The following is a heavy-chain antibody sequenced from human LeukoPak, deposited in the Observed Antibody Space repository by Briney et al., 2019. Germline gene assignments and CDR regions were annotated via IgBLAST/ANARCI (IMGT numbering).Heavy chain of an antibody. J-gene: IGHJ4*02. CDR2: INPNSGGT. CDR3: AREGELGYSYAVDY. Sequence: ASVKVPCKASGYTFTGYYMHWVRQAPGQGLEWMGWINPNSGGTNYAQKFQGRVTMTRDTSISTAYMELSRLRSDDTAVYYCAREGELGYSYAVDYWGQGTLVTVSS. D-gene: IGHD5-18*01. V-gene: IGHV1-2*02. CDR1: GYTFTGYY.